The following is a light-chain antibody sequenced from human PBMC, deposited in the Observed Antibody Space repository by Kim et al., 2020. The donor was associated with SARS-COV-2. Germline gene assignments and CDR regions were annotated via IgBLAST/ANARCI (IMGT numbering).Light chain of an antibody. CDR1: NSGSKS. V-gene: IGLV3-21*04. Sequence: GKTARITCGGNNSGSKSVHWYQQKPGQAPVLVIYYDSDRPSGIPERFSGSNSGNTATLTISRVEAGDEADYYCQVWDSSSDHSRVVFGGGTQLTVL. J-gene: IGLJ2*01. CDR2: YDS. CDR3: QVWDSSSDHSRVV.